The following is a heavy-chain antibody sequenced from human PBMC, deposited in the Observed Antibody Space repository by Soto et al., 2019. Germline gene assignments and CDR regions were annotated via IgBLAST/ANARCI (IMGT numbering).Heavy chain of an antibody. CDR3: ARYQQYLRLGYSDY. CDR1: GFSFSSHS. Sequence: EVQLVDSGGGLVKPGGSLRLSCVASGFSFSSHSMNWVRQAPGKGLEWVSSIGDSSTYTYYAESVKGRFTISRDNAKNSMYLQMSSLRAEDTDGYYCARYQQYLRLGYSDYWGQGTLVTVSS. CDR2: IGDSSTYT. D-gene: IGHD5-12*01. V-gene: IGHV3-21*06. J-gene: IGHJ4*02.